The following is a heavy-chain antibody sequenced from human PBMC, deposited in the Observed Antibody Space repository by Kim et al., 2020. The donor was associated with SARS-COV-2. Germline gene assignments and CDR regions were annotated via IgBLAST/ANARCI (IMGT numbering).Heavy chain of an antibody. CDR3: AKDIQWLRFPYYFDY. CDR1: GFTFSSYA. D-gene: IGHD5-12*01. J-gene: IGHJ4*02. V-gene: IGHV3-23*01. Sequence: GGSLRLSCAASGFTFSSYAMSWVRQAPGKGLEWVSAISGSGGSTYYADSVKGRFTISRDNSKNTLYLQMNSLRAEDTAVYYCAKDIQWLRFPYYFDYWGQGTLVTVSS. CDR2: ISGSGGST.